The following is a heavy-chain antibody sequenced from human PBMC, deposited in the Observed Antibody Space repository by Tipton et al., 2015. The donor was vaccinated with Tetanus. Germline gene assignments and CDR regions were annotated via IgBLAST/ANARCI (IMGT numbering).Heavy chain of an antibody. Sequence: QSGPEVKKPGSSVKVSCKASGGTFSNYALSWVRQAPGQGLEWGGGITPIFGTTNPAPEFLGRVTITADESKDTSYMELSSLRSEDTAVYYRAGAANRIARADDSWGRGTQITVSS. CDR2: ITPIFGTT. D-gene: IGHD1-14*01. J-gene: IGHJ5*01. CDR1: GGTFSNYA. CDR3: AGAANRIARADDS. V-gene: IGHV1-69*01.